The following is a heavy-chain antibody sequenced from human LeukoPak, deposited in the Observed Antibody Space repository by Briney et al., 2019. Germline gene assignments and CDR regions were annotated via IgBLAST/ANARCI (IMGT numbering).Heavy chain of an antibody. J-gene: IGHJ4*02. CDR1: GFTFRSYA. D-gene: IGHD5-12*01. Sequence: QPGGSLRLSCAASGFTFRSYAMHWVRQTPGKGLEYVSAISSNGGSTYYANSVKGRFTISRDNSKNTLYLQMGSLRAEDMAVYYCARDIVATIRAGNPPGYWGQGTLVTVSS. V-gene: IGHV3-64*01. CDR3: ARDIVATIRAGNPPGY. CDR2: ISSNGGST.